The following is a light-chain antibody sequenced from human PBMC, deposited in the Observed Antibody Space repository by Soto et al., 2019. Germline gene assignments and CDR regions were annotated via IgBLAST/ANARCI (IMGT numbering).Light chain of an antibody. Sequence: EIVLTQSPGTLSSSPGERATLSCRASQSIDNRYLAWYQPKPGQAPRLLIYATSSRATGIPDRFGGSGSGTDFTLTINRLEPEDFAVYYCQQYFGSSWTFGQGTKVDIK. CDR3: QQYFGSSWT. CDR2: ATS. V-gene: IGKV3-20*01. CDR1: QSIDNRY. J-gene: IGKJ1*01.